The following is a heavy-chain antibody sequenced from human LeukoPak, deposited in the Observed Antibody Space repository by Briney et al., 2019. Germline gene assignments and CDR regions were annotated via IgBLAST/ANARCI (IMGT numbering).Heavy chain of an antibody. V-gene: IGHV1-2*06. J-gene: IGHJ3*01. D-gene: IGHD5-12*01. CDR2: INPNSGDT. Sequence: GASVKVSCKASGYTLTAYYMHWVRQVPGQGLEWMGRINPNSGDTDYAQKFQGRVIMTRDTSISTAYTEVSRLKSDDTAVYYCARVDSGHDYGPSWGQGTTVTVSS. CDR1: GYTLTAYY. CDR3: ARVDSGHDYGPS.